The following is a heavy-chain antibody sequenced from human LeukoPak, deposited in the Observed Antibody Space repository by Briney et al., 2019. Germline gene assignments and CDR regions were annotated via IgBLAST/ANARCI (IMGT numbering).Heavy chain of an antibody. V-gene: IGHV4-39*02. CDR3: ARDRGWLTFDY. Sequence: SETLSLTCTVSGGSISSTTYYWGWIRQPPGKGLEWIGTIHYSGSTYYNPSLKSRVTISVDTSKNQFSLKLSSVTAADTAVYYCARDRGWLTFDYWGQGTLVTVSS. CDR2: IHYSGST. J-gene: IGHJ4*02. D-gene: IGHD5-24*01. CDR1: GGSISSTTYY.